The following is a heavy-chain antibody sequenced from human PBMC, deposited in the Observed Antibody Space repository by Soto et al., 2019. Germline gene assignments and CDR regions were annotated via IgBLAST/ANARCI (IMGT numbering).Heavy chain of an antibody. CDR3: ARGLAKVAGGAFDI. J-gene: IGHJ3*02. Sequence: QVHLVESGGGVVQPGRSLRLSCAASGFSFSFSGMHWVRQAPGKGLEWVAGLWYDGSSENYVDSVKGRFTISRHNSRNTLHLQMESLRVEDTAMYYCARGLAKVAGGAFDIWGQGTMVIVSS. D-gene: IGHD3-16*01. CDR1: GFSFSFSG. V-gene: IGHV3-33*01. CDR2: LWYDGSSE.